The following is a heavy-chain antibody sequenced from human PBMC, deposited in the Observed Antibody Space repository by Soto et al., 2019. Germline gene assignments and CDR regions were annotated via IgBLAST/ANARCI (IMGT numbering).Heavy chain of an antibody. CDR2: INWNGGST. CDR3: ARDYYGSGSYYNPSAFDI. Sequence: LRPSCAVSGFTFADSGMSWLQQAPGRGLEWVSGINWNGGSTGYADSVKGRFTISRDNAKNSLYLQMNSLRAEDTALYHCARDYYGSGSYYNPSAFDIWGQGTMVTVSS. V-gene: IGHV3-20*01. J-gene: IGHJ3*02. CDR1: GFTFADSG. D-gene: IGHD3-10*01.